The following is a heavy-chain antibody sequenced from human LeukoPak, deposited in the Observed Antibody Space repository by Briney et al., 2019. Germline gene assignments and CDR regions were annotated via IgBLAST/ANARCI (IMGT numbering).Heavy chain of an antibody. CDR3: ARLHCSGGSCYYFDY. V-gene: IGHV4-39*01. CDR1: GGSITSSSYY. CDR2: IYYSGST. D-gene: IGHD2-15*01. J-gene: IGHJ4*02. Sequence: SETLSLTCSVSGGSITSSSYYWGWIRQPPGKGLEWIGSIYYSGSTYYNPSLKSRVTISVDTSKNQFSLKLSSVTAADTAVYYCARLHCSGGSCYYFDYWGQGTLVTVSS.